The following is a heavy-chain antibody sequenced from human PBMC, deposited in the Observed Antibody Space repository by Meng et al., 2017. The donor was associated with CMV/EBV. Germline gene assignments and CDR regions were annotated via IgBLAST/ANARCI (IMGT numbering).Heavy chain of an antibody. CDR3: AKEDGSGSYSIDY. Sequence: QVQVVESGGGLVQPGGSLRLSCAASGFTFSSYGMHWVRQAPGKGLEWVAFIRYDGSNKYYADSVKGRFTISRDNSKNTLYLQMNSLRAEDTAVYYCAKEDGSGSYSIDYWGQGTLVTVSS. V-gene: IGHV3-30*02. D-gene: IGHD3-10*01. J-gene: IGHJ4*02. CDR2: IRYDGSNK. CDR1: GFTFSSYG.